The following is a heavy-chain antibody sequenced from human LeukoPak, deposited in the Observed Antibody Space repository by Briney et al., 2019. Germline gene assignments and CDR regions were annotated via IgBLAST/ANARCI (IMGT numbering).Heavy chain of an antibody. CDR3: ANCPRGVTHYYYYMDV. Sequence: GGSLRLSCAASGFTFSSSAMSWVRQAPGKGLEWVSNISGSGSGGNKNYADCVKGRFTISRDNSKNTLYLQMNSLRAEDTAVYYCANCPRGVTHYYYYMDVWGKGTTVTVSS. CDR2: ISGSGSGGNK. CDR1: GFTFSSSA. D-gene: IGHD2-8*01. J-gene: IGHJ6*03. V-gene: IGHV3-23*01.